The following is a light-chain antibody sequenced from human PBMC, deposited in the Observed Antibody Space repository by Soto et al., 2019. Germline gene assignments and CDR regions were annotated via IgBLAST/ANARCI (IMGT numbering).Light chain of an antibody. J-gene: IGKJ1*01. V-gene: IGKV1-5*03. CDR2: KAS. CDR3: QQYNSYYLT. Sequence: DIQMTQSPATLSSSVGDRVTLTCRASQSISSWVAWYQQKPGNAPRLLIYKASTLKSGVPSRFSGGGSGTEFTLPISSLQPDDFATDYDQQYNSYYLTFGQGTKVEIK. CDR1: QSISSW.